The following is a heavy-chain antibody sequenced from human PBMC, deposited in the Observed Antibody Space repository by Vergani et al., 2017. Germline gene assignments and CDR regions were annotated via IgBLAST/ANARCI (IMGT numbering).Heavy chain of an antibody. Sequence: QVQLVQSGAEVKKPGASERVSCKASGYTFTNYDINWVRQDTGQGLEWMGWMNPRSGNTGYTQKFQGRVTITRNTSMNTAYMELSSLKAEDTAVYYCARGCLYYYILNSYYRPDFGPRGQGTLGTVS. CDR1: GYTFTNYD. CDR2: MNPRSGNT. V-gene: IGHV1-8*03. D-gene: IGHD3-9*01. CDR3: ARGCLYYYILNSYYRPDFGP. J-gene: IGHJ5*02.